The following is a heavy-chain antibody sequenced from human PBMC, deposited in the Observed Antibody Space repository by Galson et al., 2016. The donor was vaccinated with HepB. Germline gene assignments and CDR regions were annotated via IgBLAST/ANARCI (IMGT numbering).Heavy chain of an antibody. J-gene: IGHJ4*02. CDR3: AKEFRVSGYFLDS. D-gene: IGHD6-25*01. CDR1: GIIFSNYA. CDR2: INGSGDNT. V-gene: IGHV3-23*01. Sequence: SLRLSCAASGIIFSNYAMSWVRQAPGKGLEWVSVINGSGDNTYYADSVKGRFTISRDNSKNTLFLQMNSLRGEDTALYYCAKEFRVSGYFLDSWGKGTLVTVSS.